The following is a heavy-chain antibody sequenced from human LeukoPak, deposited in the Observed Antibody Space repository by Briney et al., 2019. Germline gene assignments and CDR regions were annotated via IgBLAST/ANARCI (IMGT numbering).Heavy chain of an antibody. CDR1: EFPFSSYA. J-gene: IGHJ4*02. D-gene: IGHD6-13*01. V-gene: IGHV3-30*04. CDR2: ISYDGSNK. Sequence: GGSLSLPCAASEFPFSSYAMHWVRQPPGKGREGGAVISYDGSNKYYADSVKGRFTISRDSSKNMLYLQMNSLRAEDTAVYYCARVDGYSSSWYGHYFDYWGQGTLVTVSS. CDR3: ARVDGYSSSWYGHYFDY.